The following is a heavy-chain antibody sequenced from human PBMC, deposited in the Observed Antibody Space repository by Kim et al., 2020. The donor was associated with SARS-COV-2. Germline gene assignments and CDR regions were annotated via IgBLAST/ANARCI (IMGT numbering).Heavy chain of an antibody. CDR3: AKNYYGSGSSDY. D-gene: IGHD3-10*01. CDR2: IGDSAGST. CDR1: GFAFSSFA. Sequence: GGSLRLSCAASGFAFSSFALSWVRQAPGKGLEWVSAIGDSAGSTSYADSVKGRFTISRDNSKNTLYLQMNSLRADDTAVYYCAKNYYGSGSSDYWGQGTLVTVSS. J-gene: IGHJ4*02. V-gene: IGHV3-23*01.